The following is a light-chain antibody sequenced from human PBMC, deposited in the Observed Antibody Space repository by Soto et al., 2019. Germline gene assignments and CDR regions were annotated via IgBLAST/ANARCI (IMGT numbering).Light chain of an antibody. CDR2: SGS. CDR3: QQSCSSPRT. V-gene: IGKV3-20*01. CDR1: QNVDSRY. Sequence: EIVLTQSPGTLSLSPGESATLYCRASQNVDSRYLAWYRQRSGQAPSLLIHSGSRRAIGIPDKFSGSGSGTDFPLTISRLAPEDFAVYYCQQSCSSPRTFGQGTRVDIK. J-gene: IGKJ1*01.